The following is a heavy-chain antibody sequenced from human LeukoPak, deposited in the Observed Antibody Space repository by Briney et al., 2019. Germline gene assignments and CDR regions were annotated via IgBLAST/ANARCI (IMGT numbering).Heavy chain of an antibody. Sequence: ASVKVSCKVSGYTFTDYYMHWVQQAPGKGLEWMGLVDPEDGETIYAEKFQGRVTITADTSTDTAYMELSSLRSEDTAVYYCARDRAVAGAYYFDYWGQGTLVTVSS. CDR2: VDPEDGET. D-gene: IGHD6-19*01. J-gene: IGHJ4*02. V-gene: IGHV1-69-2*01. CDR3: ARDRAVAGAYYFDY. CDR1: GYTFTDYY.